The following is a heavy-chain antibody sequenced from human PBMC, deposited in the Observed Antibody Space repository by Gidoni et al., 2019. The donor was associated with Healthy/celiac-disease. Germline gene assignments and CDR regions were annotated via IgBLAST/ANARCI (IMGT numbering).Heavy chain of an antibody. CDR3: ARDDTIFGANGYYGMDV. Sequence: EVQLVETGGGLIQPGGSLRFSCAASGFTVRSNYMSWVRQAPGKGLEWVSVIYSGGSTYYADSVKGRFTISRDNSKNTLYLQMNSLRAEDTAVYYCARDDTIFGANGYYGMDVWGQGTTVTVSS. V-gene: IGHV3-53*02. CDR1: GFTVRSNY. CDR2: IYSGGST. J-gene: IGHJ6*02. D-gene: IGHD3-3*01.